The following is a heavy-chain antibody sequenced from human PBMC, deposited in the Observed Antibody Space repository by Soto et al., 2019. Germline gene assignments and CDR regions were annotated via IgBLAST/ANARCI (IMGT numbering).Heavy chain of an antibody. CDR2: ISYDGSNK. CDR3: AKSLQYSSSWYRAAYYYPYGMDV. CDR1: GFTFSSSG. V-gene: IGHV3-30*18. D-gene: IGHD6-13*01. J-gene: IGHJ6*02. Sequence: LRLSCAASGFTFSSSGMHWVRQAPCKGLEWVAVISYDGSNKYYADSVKGRFTISRDNSKNTLYLKMNSLRAEDTAVYYCAKSLQYSSSWYRAAYYYPYGMDVWGQGTPVTVSS.